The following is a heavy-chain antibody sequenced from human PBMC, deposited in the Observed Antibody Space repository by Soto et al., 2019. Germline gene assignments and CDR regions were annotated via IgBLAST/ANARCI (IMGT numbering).Heavy chain of an antibody. CDR3: ARRIALSGTAGAPGD. CDR2: ISQTGTT. J-gene: IGHJ4*02. CDR1: RGSVSSNNW. D-gene: IGHD6-19*01. V-gene: IGHV4-4*02. Sequence: QVQLQESGPGLVKPSGTLSLTCGVSRGSVSSNNWWTWVRQPPGKGLEWIGEISQTGTTNYNPSLPSRVTLSLDKSNNHFSLKLNSVTAADTAVYYCARRIALSGTAGAPGDWGQGTLVIVSS.